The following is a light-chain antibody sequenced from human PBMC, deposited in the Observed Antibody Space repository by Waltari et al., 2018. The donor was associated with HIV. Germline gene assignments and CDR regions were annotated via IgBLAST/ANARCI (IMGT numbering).Light chain of an antibody. V-gene: IGLV3-21*02. J-gene: IGLJ1*01. CDR1: NIGSRS. CDR2: DDS. Sequence: SFVLTQPPSVSVAPGQTATISCGESNIGSRSVHWYQLKPGQAPVLVVYDDSDRPSGIPERFCGSNSGNTATLTISRVEAGDEADYFCQVWDTSSDHVDYVFGTGTKVTVL. CDR3: QVWDTSSDHVDYV.